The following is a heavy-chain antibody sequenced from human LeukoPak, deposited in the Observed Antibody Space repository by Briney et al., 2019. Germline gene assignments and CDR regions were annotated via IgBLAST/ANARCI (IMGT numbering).Heavy chain of an antibody. D-gene: IGHD3-3*01. CDR2: ISRSSSPT. V-gene: IGHV3-48*04. Sequence: HSGGSLRLSCAASGFTFSSYSMDWVRQAPGKELEWVSYISRSSSPTYFADSVKGRFTISRDNAKNSLYLQMNSLRAEDTAVYYCARGVSRSDYDFWSGYYPVFDYWGQGTLVTVSS. CDR3: ARGVSRSDYDFWSGYYPVFDY. J-gene: IGHJ4*02. CDR1: GFTFSSYS.